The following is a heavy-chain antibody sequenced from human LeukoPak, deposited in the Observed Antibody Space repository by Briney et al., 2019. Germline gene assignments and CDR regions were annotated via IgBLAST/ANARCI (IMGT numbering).Heavy chain of an antibody. CDR3: ARTEGITGETIEY. D-gene: IGHD7-27*01. Sequence: SGPALGHPTRPLTLTCTFSGFSLSTSGMWVSWSRQPPGKALEWLALTNWDDNKYYSTSLKTRLTISKDTSKNQVVLTMTNMDPVDTATYYCARTEGITGETIEYWGQGTLVTVSS. CDR2: TNWDDNK. J-gene: IGHJ4*02. V-gene: IGHV2-70*01. CDR1: GFSLSTSGMW.